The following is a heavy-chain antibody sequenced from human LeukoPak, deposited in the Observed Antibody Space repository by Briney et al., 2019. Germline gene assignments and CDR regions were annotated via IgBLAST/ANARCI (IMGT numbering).Heavy chain of an antibody. D-gene: IGHD3-22*01. J-gene: IGHJ4*02. CDR1: GITLSNYG. CDR3: AKRGVVIRVILVGFHKEAYYFDS. V-gene: IGHV3-23*01. CDR2: INDSGGRT. Sequence: GGSLRLSCAVSGITLSNYGMSWVRQAPGKGLEWVAGINDSGGRTNYADSVKGRFTISRDNPKNTLYLQMNSLRAEDTAVYFCAKRGVVIRVILVGFHKEAYYFDSWGQGALVIVSS.